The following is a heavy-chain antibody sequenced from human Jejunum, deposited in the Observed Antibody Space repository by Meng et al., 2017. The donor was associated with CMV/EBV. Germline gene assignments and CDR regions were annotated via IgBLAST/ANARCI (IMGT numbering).Heavy chain of an antibody. D-gene: IGHD3-22*01. J-gene: IGHJ5*02. Sequence: ISRHDYYWSWIRQPPGRGLEWIGYLYYTGNTYYNASLRGRVTMSVDTSKNQFSLNLSSVTAADTAVYYCARDRAYYFDSSASAWFDPWGQGTLVTVSS. CDR1: ISRHDYY. CDR3: ARDRAYYFDSSASAWFDP. CDR2: LYYTGNT. V-gene: IGHV4-30-4*08.